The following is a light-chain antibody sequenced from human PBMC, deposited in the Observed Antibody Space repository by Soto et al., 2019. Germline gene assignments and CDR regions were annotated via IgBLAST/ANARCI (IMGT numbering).Light chain of an antibody. Sequence: DIVMTQSPDSLAVSLGERATINCKSSQSVLYSSNNKNYLAWYQQKPGQPPKLLIDWASTRESGVPDRFSGSGSGTDFTLTISSLQAEDGAVYYCQQYYSIPYTFGQGTKLEIK. CDR3: QQYYSIPYT. V-gene: IGKV4-1*01. CDR2: WAS. CDR1: QSVLYSSNNKNY. J-gene: IGKJ2*01.